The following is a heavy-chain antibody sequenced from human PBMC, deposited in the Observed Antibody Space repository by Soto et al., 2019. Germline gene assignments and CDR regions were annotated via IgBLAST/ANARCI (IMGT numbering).Heavy chain of an antibody. CDR2: IKQDGSEK. CDR3: ARENYFDY. V-gene: IGHV3-7*04. J-gene: IGHJ4*02. Sequence: EVPLVESGGGLVQPGGSLRLSCAASGFSFNSYWMGWVRQFPGKGLEWVANIKQDGSEKNYVDSVKGRFIISRDNAKKSLYLQMNSLRAEDTAVYYCARENYFDYWGQGTLVTVSS. CDR1: GFSFNSYW.